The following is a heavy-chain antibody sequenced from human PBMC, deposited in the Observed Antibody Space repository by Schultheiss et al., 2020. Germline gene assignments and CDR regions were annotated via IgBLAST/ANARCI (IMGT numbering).Heavy chain of an antibody. V-gene: IGHV4-30-4*01. CDR2: INHSGST. D-gene: IGHD6-19*01. Sequence: SETLSLTCTVSGGSISSGDYYWSWIRQPPGKGLEWIGEINHSGSTYYNPSLKSRVTISVDTSKNQFSLQLNSVTPEDTAVYYCARSTEGGSGWYLGAHWFDPWGQGTLVTVSS. J-gene: IGHJ5*02. CDR1: GGSISSGDYY. CDR3: ARSTEGGSGWYLGAHWFDP.